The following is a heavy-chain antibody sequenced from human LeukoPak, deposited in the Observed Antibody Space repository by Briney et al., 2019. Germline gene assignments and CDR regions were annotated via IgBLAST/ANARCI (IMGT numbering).Heavy chain of an antibody. J-gene: IGHJ4*02. CDR3: AADYGDYVSPSD. D-gene: IGHD4-17*01. CDR2: TSYDGTNK. CDR1: GCNFRDSA. Sequence: PGRSLRLSCAASGCNFRDSAMHWVRQPPGKGLEGVAVTSYDGTNKYYADSVKGRFTISRDNSKNTLYLQMNSLRLEDTGVYYCAADYGDYVSPSDWGQGTLVTVSS. V-gene: IGHV3-30*04.